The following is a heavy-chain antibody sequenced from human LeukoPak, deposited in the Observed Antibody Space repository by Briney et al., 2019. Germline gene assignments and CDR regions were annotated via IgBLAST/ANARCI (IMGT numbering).Heavy chain of an antibody. V-gene: IGHV4-4*02. CDR3: ARDRTPERDDFWSGTPYFDFNWFDP. J-gene: IGHJ5*02. CDR1: GVSIRSNNW. Sequence: SETLSLTCAVSGVSIRSNNWWSWVRQPPGKGLEWIGEIFHSGSANYNPSLKSRVTMSVDTSKNQFSLKLSSVTAADTAVYYCARDRTPERDDFWSGTPYFDFNWFDPWGQGTLVTVSS. D-gene: IGHD3-3*01. CDR2: IFHSGSA.